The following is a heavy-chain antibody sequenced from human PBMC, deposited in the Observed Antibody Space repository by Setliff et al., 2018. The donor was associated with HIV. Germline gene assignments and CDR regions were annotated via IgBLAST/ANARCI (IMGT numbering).Heavy chain of an antibody. V-gene: IGHV3-74*01. J-gene: IGHJ4*02. CDR3: VRGSGYYYFDN. CDR2: MNTDGSST. CDR1: GFTFDDYG. D-gene: IGHD3-22*01. Sequence: HPGGSLRLSCAASGFTFDDYGMNWVRQAPGKGLVWVFGMNTDGSSTRYADSVKGRFTISRDNAKNMLYLQMNSLSADDTAVYYCVRGSGYYYFDNWGQGALVTVSS.